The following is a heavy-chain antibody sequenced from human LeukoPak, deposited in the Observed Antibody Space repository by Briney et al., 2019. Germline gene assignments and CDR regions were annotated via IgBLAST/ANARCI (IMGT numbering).Heavy chain of an antibody. CDR3: ARVLWFGGIYYFDY. Sequence: GGSLRLSCAASGFSFRSFWMSRVRQAPGKGLEWVASIKEDGSDKYYVESVKGRFTISRENARNSLYLQMNSLRAEDTAVYYCARVLWFGGIYYFDYWGQGTLVTVSS. J-gene: IGHJ4*02. CDR1: GFSFRSFW. CDR2: IKEDGSDK. D-gene: IGHD3-10*01. V-gene: IGHV3-7*04.